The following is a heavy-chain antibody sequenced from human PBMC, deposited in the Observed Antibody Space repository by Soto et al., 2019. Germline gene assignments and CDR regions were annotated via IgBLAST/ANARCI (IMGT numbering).Heavy chain of an antibody. CDR1: GGSISSSNW. J-gene: IGHJ6*02. CDR3: ARSKAAAGNYYYYGMDV. CDR2: IYHSGST. V-gene: IGHV4-4*02. D-gene: IGHD6-13*01. Sequence: PSETLSLTCAVSGGSISSSNWWSWVRQPPGKGLEWIGEIYHSGSTNYNPSLKSRVTISVDKSKNQFSLKLSSVTAADTAVYYCARSKAAAGNYYYYGMDVWGQGTTVTVSS.